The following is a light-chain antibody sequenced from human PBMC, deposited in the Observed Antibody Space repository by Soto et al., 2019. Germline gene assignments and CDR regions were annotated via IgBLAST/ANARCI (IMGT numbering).Light chain of an antibody. V-gene: IGLV2-14*01. Sequence: QSVLTQPASVSVSPGQSITISCTGTSSDVGGYNYVSWDQQHPGKAPKLMIYEVINLPSGVSNRFSGSKSGNTASLTISGLQAEDEADYYCSSYTSSSTVVVFGGGTKLTVL. J-gene: IGLJ2*01. CDR2: EVI. CDR3: SSYTSSSTVVV. CDR1: SSDVGGYNY.